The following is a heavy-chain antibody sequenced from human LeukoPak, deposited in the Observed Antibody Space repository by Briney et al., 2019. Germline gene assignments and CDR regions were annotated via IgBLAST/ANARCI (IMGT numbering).Heavy chain of an antibody. CDR1: GGSISSYY. CDR3: ARAIGSGWWQYYFDY. J-gene: IGHJ4*02. CDR2: IYYSGST. Sequence: SETLSLTCTVSGGSISSYYWSWIRQPPGKGLEWIGYIYYSGSTNYNPSPKSRVTISVDTSKNQFFLKLSSVTAADTAVYYCARAIGSGWWQYYFDYWGQGTLVTVSS. D-gene: IGHD6-19*01. V-gene: IGHV4-59*01.